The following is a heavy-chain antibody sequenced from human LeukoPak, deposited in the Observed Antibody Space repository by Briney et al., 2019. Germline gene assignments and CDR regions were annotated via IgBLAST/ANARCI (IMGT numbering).Heavy chain of an antibody. CDR2: IYYSGST. CDR1: GGSISSYY. D-gene: IGHD5-24*01. Sequence: SETLSLTCTVSGGSISSYYWSWIRQPPGKGLEWIGYIYYSGSTNYNPSLKSRVTISVDTSKNQFSLKLSSVTAADTAVYYCARDCDGCNLLGAFDIWGQGTMVTVSS. V-gene: IGHV4-59*01. J-gene: IGHJ3*02. CDR3: ARDCDGCNLLGAFDI.